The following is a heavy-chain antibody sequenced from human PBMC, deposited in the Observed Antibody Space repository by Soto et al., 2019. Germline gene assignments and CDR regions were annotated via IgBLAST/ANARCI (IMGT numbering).Heavy chain of an antibody. CDR3: ASDPYYYASGF. V-gene: IGHV3-11*01. J-gene: IGHJ6*02. Sequence: QVQLVESGGGLVEPGGSLRLSCAASGFRFSDHYMTWIRQAPGKGLEWVSKISGDGTTIYYADSVKGRFTVSRDNAKNSVYLQMSSLRAEDTAVYYCASDPYYYASGFWGQGTTVTVSS. D-gene: IGHD3-10*01. CDR1: GFRFSDHY. CDR2: ISGDGTTI.